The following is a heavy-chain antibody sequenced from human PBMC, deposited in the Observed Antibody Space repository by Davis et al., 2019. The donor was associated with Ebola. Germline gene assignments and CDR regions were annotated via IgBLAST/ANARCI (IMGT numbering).Heavy chain of an antibody. J-gene: IGHJ6*02. CDR3: ARGISGSYLLYYFGMDV. V-gene: IGHV4-34*01. D-gene: IGHD1-26*01. Sequence: MPSETRSLTCAVYGGSFSGYYWSWIRQPPGKGLEWIGEINHSGSTNYNPSLKSRVTISVDTSKNQFSLKLSSVTAADTAVYYCARGISGSYLLYYFGMDVWGQGTTVTVSS. CDR1: GGSFSGYY. CDR2: INHSGST.